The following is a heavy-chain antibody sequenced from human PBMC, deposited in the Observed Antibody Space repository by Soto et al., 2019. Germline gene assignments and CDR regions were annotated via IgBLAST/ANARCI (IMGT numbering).Heavy chain of an antibody. CDR2: ISAYNGNT. J-gene: IGHJ4*02. CDR3: ARDLSMTAVTLGY. CDR1: GYTFTSYG. D-gene: IGHD4-17*01. Sequence: QVQLVQSGAEVKKPGASVKVSCKASGYTFTSYGISWVRQAPGQGLEWMGRISAYNGNTKYEQKFQGRVTMTTDTTTSTANRELSSVRTGDRAVYYCARDLSMTAVTLGYWGQGTLVTVSS. V-gene: IGHV1-18*01.